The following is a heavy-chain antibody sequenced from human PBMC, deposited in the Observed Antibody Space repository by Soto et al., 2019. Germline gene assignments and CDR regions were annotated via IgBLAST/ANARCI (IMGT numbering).Heavy chain of an antibody. Sequence: SETLSLTCSVSGVSIVSYFWSFIRHAPGRGLEWIGYTYHRGSTNYSPSLKSRVAMSLDTSENQFSLKVNSVTAADTAVYYCARIGGYHGPLDYWGQGTPVTVSS. CDR1: GVSIVSYF. CDR3: ARIGGYHGPLDY. V-gene: IGHV4-59*01. CDR2: TYHRGST. J-gene: IGHJ4*02. D-gene: IGHD6-25*01.